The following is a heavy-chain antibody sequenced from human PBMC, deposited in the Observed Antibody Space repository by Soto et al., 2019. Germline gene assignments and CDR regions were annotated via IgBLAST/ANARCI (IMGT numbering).Heavy chain of an antibody. D-gene: IGHD5-18*01. V-gene: IGHV4-30-4*01. CDR2: ISYSGTT. CDR3: ARGRGYSYGLDP. CDR1: GDSISSNNNY. J-gene: IGHJ5*02. Sequence: QVQLQESGPGLVKPSQTLSLTCTVSGDSISSNNNYWSWIRQPPGEGLEWIGFISYSGTTSYSPSLKSRVXTXRXXPKNQSSLSLSSVTAADTAVYYCARGRGYSYGLDPWGQGTLVTVSS.